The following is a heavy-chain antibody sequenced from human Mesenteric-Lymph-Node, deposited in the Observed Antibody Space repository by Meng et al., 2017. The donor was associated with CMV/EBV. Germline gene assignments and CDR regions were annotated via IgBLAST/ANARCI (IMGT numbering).Heavy chain of an antibody. CDR2: IYGDDNK. CDR1: GFALSSNGMG. V-gene: IGHV2-5*02. J-gene: IGHJ5*02. Sequence: GFALSSNGMGVGWIRHPPGKALEWLAVIYGDDNKRYSPALKSRLTVTKDTSKNEVVFTLTNMDPVDTATYYCAHDPRGWYPHDWFDPWGPGTLVTVSS. CDR3: AHDPRGWYPHDWFDP. D-gene: IGHD6-19*01.